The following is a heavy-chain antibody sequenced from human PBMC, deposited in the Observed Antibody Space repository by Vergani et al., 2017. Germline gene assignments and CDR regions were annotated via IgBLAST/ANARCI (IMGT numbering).Heavy chain of an antibody. J-gene: IGHJ4*02. V-gene: IGHV3-49*04. CDR1: GFTFGDYA. D-gene: IGHD5-18*01. CDR2: IRNKAYGGTT. CDR3: XRGRGYSFGYSDY. Sequence: EVQLVESGGGLVQPGRSLRLSCTASGFTFGDYAMTWVRQAPGKGLEWVAFIRNKAYGGTTEYAASVKGRFTISRDDSKRLAYLQLSGLKTEDTAVYFCXRGRGYSFGYSDYWGQGTLVTVSS.